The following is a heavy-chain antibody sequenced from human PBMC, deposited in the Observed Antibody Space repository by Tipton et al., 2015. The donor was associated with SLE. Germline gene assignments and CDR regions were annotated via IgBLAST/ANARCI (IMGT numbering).Heavy chain of an antibody. J-gene: IGHJ6*03. Sequence: TLSLTCTVSGGSISSSSYYWGWIRQPPGKGLEWIGSIYYSGSTYYNPSLKSRVTISVDTSKNQFTLKLSSVTAADTAVYYCARGGYDFWSGSGYYYYYMDVWGKGTTVTVSS. D-gene: IGHD3-3*01. CDR3: ARGGYDFWSGSGYYYYYMDV. CDR2: IYYSGST. V-gene: IGHV4-39*06. CDR1: GGSISSSSYY.